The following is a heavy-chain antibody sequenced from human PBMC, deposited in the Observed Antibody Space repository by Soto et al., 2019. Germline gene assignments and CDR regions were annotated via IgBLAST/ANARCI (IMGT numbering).Heavy chain of an antibody. CDR3: ARPHYDSNTFHYYFHY. Sequence: SETLSLTCAVYGGSFSGYYWSWIRQPPGKGLEWIGEIIHGGSTNYSPSLKSRVTISVDTSKNQLSLELSSVTAADTAVYYCARPHYDSNTFHYYFHYWGQGTLVTVSS. CDR1: GGSFSGYY. CDR2: IIHGGST. J-gene: IGHJ4*02. D-gene: IGHD3-22*01. V-gene: IGHV4-34*12.